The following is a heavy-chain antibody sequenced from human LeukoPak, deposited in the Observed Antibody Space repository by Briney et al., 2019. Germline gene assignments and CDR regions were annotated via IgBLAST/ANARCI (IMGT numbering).Heavy chain of an antibody. D-gene: IGHD5-24*01. CDR2: IIPILGIA. CDR3: ARDGLEMATISDY. CDR1: GGTFSSYA. Sequence: ASVKVSCKASGGTFSSYAISWVRQAPGQGLEWMGRIIPILGIANYAQKFQGRVTITADKSTSTAYMELSSLRSEDTAVYYCARDGLEMATISDYWGQGTLVTVS. V-gene: IGHV1-69*04. J-gene: IGHJ4*02.